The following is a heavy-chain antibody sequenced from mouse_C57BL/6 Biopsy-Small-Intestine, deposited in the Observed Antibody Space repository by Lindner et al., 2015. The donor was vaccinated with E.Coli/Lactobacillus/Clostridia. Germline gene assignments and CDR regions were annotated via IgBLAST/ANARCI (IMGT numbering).Heavy chain of an antibody. CDR3: ARILVRGSGWYFDY. Sequence: SVKVSCKASGYTFTSYTISWVRQAPGQGLEWVGWISPYNGDTNYAQKVQGRVTMTTDTSTSTAYMELRSLRSDDTAVYYCARILVRGSGWYFDYWGQGTLVTVSS. V-gene: IGHV1-4*01. D-gene: IGHD6-1*01. J-gene: IGHJ4*01. CDR1: GYTFTSYT. CDR2: ISPYNGDT.